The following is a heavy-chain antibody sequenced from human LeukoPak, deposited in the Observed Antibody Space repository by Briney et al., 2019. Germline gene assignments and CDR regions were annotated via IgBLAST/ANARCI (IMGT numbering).Heavy chain of an antibody. J-gene: IGHJ6*02. D-gene: IGHD3-9*01. Sequence: SETLSLTCTVSGGSISSYYWSWIRQPPGKGLEWIGYIYYSGSTNYNPSLKSRVTISVDTSKNQFSLKLSSVTAADTAVYYCARATYYDILTGYLQGDYYYGMDVWGQGTTVTVSS. CDR2: IYYSGST. CDR3: ARATYYDILTGYLQGDYYYGMDV. V-gene: IGHV4-59*12. CDR1: GGSISSYY.